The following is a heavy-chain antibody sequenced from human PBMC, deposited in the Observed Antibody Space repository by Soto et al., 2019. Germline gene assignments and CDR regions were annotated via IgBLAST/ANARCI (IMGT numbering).Heavy chain of an antibody. CDR3: ARGITIFGVVKTFDY. CDR1: GGSISSGGYY. D-gene: IGHD3-3*01. J-gene: IGHJ4*02. V-gene: IGHV4-31*03. CDR2: IYYSGST. Sequence: SETLSLTCTVSGGSISSGGYYWSWIRQHPGKGLEWIGYIYYSGSTYYNPSLKSRVTISVDTSKNQFSLKLSSVTAADTAVYYCARGITIFGVVKTFDYWGQGTLGTVS.